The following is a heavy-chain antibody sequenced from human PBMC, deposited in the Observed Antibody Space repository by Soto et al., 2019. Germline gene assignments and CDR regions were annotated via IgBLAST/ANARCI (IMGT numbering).Heavy chain of an antibody. V-gene: IGHV4-31*03. CDR3: ARILTGTVHDF. CDR1: GGSISSGGYY. Sequence: QVQLQESGPGLVKPSQTLSLTCTVSGGSISSGGYYWSWIRQHPGKGLEWIGYIFYSGSTYYKPSLKSRVTISVDTSKNQFSLKLSSVTAADTAVYFCARILTGTVHDFWGQGTLVTVSS. CDR2: IFYSGST. J-gene: IGHJ4*02. D-gene: IGHD1-20*01.